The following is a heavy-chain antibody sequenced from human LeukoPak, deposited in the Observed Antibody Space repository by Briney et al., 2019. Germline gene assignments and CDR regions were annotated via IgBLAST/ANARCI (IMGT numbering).Heavy chain of an antibody. V-gene: IGHV1-2*02. CDR3: ARDLTVRDFDS. CDR1: GYTFTGSY. Sequence: GASVKVSCKASGYTFTGSYMHWVRQAPGQGLEWMGWINPNSGGTNYAQKFQGRVTMTRDTSISTACMELSSLRSDDTAVYYCARDLTVRDFDSWGQGTLVTVSS. CDR2: INPNSGGT. D-gene: IGHD2-21*02. J-gene: IGHJ4*02.